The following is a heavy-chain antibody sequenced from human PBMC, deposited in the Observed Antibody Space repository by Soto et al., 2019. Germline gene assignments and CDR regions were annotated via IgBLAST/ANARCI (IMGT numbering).Heavy chain of an antibody. J-gene: IGHJ1*01. V-gene: IGHV3-7*01. Sequence: EVQLVESGGGFVQPGGSLRLSCAGSGFRFSSSWMSWVRQAPGKGLEWVAHIKQDGSEKYYVDSAKGRFTISRDNAKTSLYLQKNTRRAEDTAVYYWGIWAAAAAESHFHPCAPGTLVTVSS. CDR3: GIWAAAAAESHFHP. D-gene: IGHD6-25*01. CDR1: GFRFSSSW. CDR2: IKQDGSEK.